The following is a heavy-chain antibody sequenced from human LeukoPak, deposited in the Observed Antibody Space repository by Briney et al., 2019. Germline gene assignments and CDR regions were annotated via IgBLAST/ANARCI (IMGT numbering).Heavy chain of an antibody. CDR2: IYTSGST. D-gene: IGHD6-13*01. J-gene: IGHJ6*03. Sequence: SETLSLTCTVSGGSISSYYWSWIRQPAGKGLEWIGRIYTSGSTNYNPSLKSRVTMSVDTSKNQFSLKLSSVTAADTAVYYCAREKRGIAAARTHPPSFSSYYYMDVWGKGTTVTVSS. CDR3: AREKRGIAAARTHPPSFSSYYYMDV. V-gene: IGHV4-4*07. CDR1: GGSISSYY.